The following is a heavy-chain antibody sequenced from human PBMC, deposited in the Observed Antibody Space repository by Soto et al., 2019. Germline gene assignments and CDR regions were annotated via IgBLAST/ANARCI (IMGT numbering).Heavy chain of an antibody. CDR2: IYYSGST. D-gene: IGHD3-10*01. V-gene: IGHV4-31*03. CDR3: AREKQDYYVSGSYPDY. J-gene: IGHJ4*02. CDR1: GGSISSGGYY. Sequence: PSETLSLTCTVSGGSISSGGYYWSWIRQHPGKGLEWIGYIYYSGSTYYNPSLKSRVTISVDTSKNQFSLKLSSVTAADTAVYYCAREKQDYYVSGSYPDYWGQGTLVTVSS.